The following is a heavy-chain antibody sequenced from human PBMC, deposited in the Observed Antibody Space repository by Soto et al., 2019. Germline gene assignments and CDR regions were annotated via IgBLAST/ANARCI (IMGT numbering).Heavy chain of an antibody. CDR3: ASSSSVAAAGYFKF. Sequence: QVQLVQSGAEVKEPGSSVKVSCKATGDLFNNYAFTWVRQATGQGLEWMGRISPLFSTTNYAQKFQGRVTIGADELTTICYREVSNLESEDTAMYYCASSSSVAAAGYFKFWGQGTLVTVSP. D-gene: IGHD6-13*01. CDR2: ISPLFSTT. CDR1: GDLFNNYA. J-gene: IGHJ4*02. V-gene: IGHV1-69*01.